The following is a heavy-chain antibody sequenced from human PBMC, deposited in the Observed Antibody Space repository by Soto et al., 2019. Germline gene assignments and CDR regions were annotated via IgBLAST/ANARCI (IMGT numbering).Heavy chain of an antibody. CDR2: IYYSGST. V-gene: IGHV4-39*01. CDR1: GGSISSSSYY. D-gene: IGHD2-2*01. J-gene: IGHJ4*02. CDR3: ARQRFVVPAAPFDF. Sequence: SETLSLTCTVSGGSISSSSYYWGWIRQPPGKGLEWTGSIYYSGSTYYNPSLKSRVTISVDTSKNQFSLKLSSVTAADTAVYYCARQRFVVPAAPFDFWGQGTLVTVSS.